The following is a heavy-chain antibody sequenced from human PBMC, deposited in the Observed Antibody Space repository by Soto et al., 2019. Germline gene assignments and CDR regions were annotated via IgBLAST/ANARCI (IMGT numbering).Heavy chain of an antibody. Sequence: PGGSLRLSCAASGFTFSDYYMTWIRQPPGKGLECVSYISRDGNTIHYADSVKGRFTISRDNAKKSLYLQMNSLRAEDTAVYYCARDGIAASGFFDYWGQGTLVTVSS. CDR1: GFTFSDYY. V-gene: IGHV3-11*01. CDR2: ISRDGNTI. J-gene: IGHJ4*02. CDR3: ARDGIAASGFFDY. D-gene: IGHD6-13*01.